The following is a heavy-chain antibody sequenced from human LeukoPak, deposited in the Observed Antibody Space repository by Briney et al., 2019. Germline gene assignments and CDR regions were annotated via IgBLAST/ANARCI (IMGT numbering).Heavy chain of an antibody. Sequence: SLRLSCAASGFTFDDYAMHWVRQAPGKGLEWVSGISWNSGSIGYADSVKGRFTISRDNAENSLYLQMNSLRAEDMALYYCAKDRRGSSWYYFDYWGQGTLVTVSS. D-gene: IGHD6-13*01. CDR2: ISWNSGSI. CDR3: AKDRRGSSWYYFDY. CDR1: GFTFDDYA. V-gene: IGHV3-9*03. J-gene: IGHJ4*02.